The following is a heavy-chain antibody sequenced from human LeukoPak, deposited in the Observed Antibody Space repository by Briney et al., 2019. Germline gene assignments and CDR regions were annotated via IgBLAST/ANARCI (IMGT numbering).Heavy chain of an antibody. CDR1: GGSISSYY. V-gene: IGHV4-34*01. J-gene: IGHJ4*02. CDR2: INHSGST. CDR3: ARQTGSGLFILP. Sequence: SETLSLTCTVSGGSISSYYWSWIRQPPGKGLEWIGEINHSGSTNYNPSLKSRVTISVDTSKNQFSLKLSSVTAADTAVYYCARQTGSGLFILPGGQGTLVTVSS. D-gene: IGHD3/OR15-3a*01.